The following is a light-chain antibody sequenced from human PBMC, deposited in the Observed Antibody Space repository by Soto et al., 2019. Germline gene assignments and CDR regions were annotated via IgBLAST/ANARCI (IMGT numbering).Light chain of an antibody. CDR1: QSSSTH. CDR2: SAS. V-gene: IGKV1-39*01. Sequence: DIHMTQSPSSVSASVLAFVSITCRTSQSSSTHLDWYQQKPGKAPNLLIYSASSWQSGVPSRFSGSGSGTSFTLTINSLQPEDFATYYCQQSYITPRTFGPGTKVDIK. J-gene: IGKJ3*01. CDR3: QQSYITPRT.